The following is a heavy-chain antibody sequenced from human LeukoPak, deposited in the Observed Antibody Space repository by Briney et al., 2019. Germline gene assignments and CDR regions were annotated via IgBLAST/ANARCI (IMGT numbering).Heavy chain of an antibody. V-gene: IGHV3-21*01. Sequence: GGSLRLSCAASGFTFSSYSMNWVRQAPGKGLEWVSSISSSSSYIYYADSVKGRFTISRDNAKNSLYLQMNSLRAEDTAVYYCARAASTGYAEFDYWGQGTLVTVSS. CDR1: GFTFSSYS. CDR3: ARAASTGYAEFDY. J-gene: IGHJ4*02. D-gene: IGHD3-9*01. CDR2: ISSSSSYI.